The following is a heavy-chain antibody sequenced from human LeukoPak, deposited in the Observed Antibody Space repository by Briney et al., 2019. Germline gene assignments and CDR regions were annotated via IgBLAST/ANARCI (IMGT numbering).Heavy chain of an antibody. V-gene: IGHV3-9*01. J-gene: IGHJ4*02. CDR1: GFTFDDYA. D-gene: IGHD3-22*01. CDR2: ISWNSGSI. Sequence: GGSLRLSCAASGFTFDDYAMHWVRQAPGKGLEWVSGISWNSGSIGYADFVKGRFTISRDNAKNSLYLQMNSLRAEDTALYYCAKDMDPYYYDSSGYYYVWDYWGQGTLVTVSS. CDR3: AKDMDPYYYDSSGYYYVWDY.